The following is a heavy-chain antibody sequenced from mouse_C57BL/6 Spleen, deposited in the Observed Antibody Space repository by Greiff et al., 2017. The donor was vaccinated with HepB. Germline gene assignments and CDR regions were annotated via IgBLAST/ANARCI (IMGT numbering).Heavy chain of an antibody. CDR3: ARLVTTGYYAMDY. J-gene: IGHJ4*01. CDR1: GYTFTSYW. D-gene: IGHD2-2*01. Sequence: VQLQQPGAELVRPGTSVKLSCKASGYTFTSYWMHWVKQRPGQGLEWIGVIDPSDSYTNYNQKFKGKATLTVDTSSSTAYMQLSSLTSEDSAVYYCARLVTTGYYAMDYWGQGTSVTVSS. V-gene: IGHV1-59*01. CDR2: IDPSDSYT.